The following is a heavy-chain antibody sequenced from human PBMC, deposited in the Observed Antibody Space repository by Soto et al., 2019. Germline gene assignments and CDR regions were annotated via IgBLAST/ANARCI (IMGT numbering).Heavy chain of an antibody. CDR1: GGSFSGYY. J-gene: IGHJ4*02. CDR2: IYYTGNT. Sequence: SETLSLTCAVYGGSFSGYYWNWIRQPPGKGLEWIGFIYYTGNTNYNPSLKSRVTISVDTSKNHFSLNLSSVTAADTAVYYCARGRLGYPSPFDYWGQGTLVTVSS. V-gene: IGHV4-59*01. D-gene: IGHD5-18*01. CDR3: ARGRLGYPSPFDY.